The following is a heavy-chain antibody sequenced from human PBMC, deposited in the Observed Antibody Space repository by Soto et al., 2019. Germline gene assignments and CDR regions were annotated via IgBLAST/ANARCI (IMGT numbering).Heavy chain of an antibody. J-gene: IGHJ6*02. CDR3: AKEDPLDYYYGMDV. V-gene: IGHV3-66*01. Sequence: GGSLRLSCAASGFTVSTKYMSWVRQAPGKGLEWVSVIYSGGSTFYADSVRGRFTISRDNSKNTVNLQMNSLRAEDTAVYYCAKEDPLDYYYGMDVWGQGTTVTVSS. CDR2: IYSGGST. CDR1: GFTVSTKY.